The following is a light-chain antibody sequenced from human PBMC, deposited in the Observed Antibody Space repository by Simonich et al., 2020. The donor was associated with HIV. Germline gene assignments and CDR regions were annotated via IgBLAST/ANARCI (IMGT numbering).Light chain of an antibody. J-gene: IGKJ1*01. V-gene: IGKV4-1*01. CDR3: QQYYSTPRT. CDR2: WAS. CDR1: QSVLYSSNNKNY. Sequence: DIVMTQSPDSLAVSLGERATINCKSSQSVLYSSNNKNYLAWYQQKPDQPPKLLIYWASTRESGVPDRFSGSGSGTDFTLTISSLQAEDVAVYYCQQYYSTPRTFGQGTKVEIK.